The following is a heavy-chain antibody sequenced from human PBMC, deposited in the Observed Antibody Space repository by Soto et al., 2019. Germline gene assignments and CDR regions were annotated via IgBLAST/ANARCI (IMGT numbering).Heavy chain of an antibody. CDR2: IKQDGSEK. J-gene: IGHJ6*02. CDR3: AREVTMIVVDV. CDR1: GFTFSSYW. D-gene: IGHD3-22*01. Sequence: PGGSLRLSCAASGFTFSSYWMSWVRQAPGKGLEWVANIKQDGSEKYYVDSVKGRFTISGDNAKNSLYLQMNSLRAEDTAVYYCAREVTMIVVDVWGQGTTVTVSS. V-gene: IGHV3-7*01.